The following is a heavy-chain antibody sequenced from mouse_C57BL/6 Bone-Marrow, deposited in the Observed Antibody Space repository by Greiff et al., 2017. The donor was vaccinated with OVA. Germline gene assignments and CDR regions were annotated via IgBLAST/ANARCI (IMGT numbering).Heavy chain of an antibody. D-gene: IGHD4-1*01. CDR3: ARENWDWYFDF. CDR2: SSNKANDYTT. CDR1: GFTFSDFY. Sequence: EVHLVESGGGLVQSGRSLRLSCATSGFTFSDFYMEWVRQAPGKGLEWIAASSNKANDYTTEYSASVKGRFIVSRDTSQSSLYLQMNGLRAEDTAIYYCARENWDWYFDFWGTGTTVTVSS. V-gene: IGHV7-1*01. J-gene: IGHJ1*03.